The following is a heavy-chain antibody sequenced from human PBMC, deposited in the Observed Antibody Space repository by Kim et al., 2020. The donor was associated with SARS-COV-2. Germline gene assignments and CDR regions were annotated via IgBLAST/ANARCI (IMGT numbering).Heavy chain of an antibody. CDR3: ATLAGGFYGSGPPADF. D-gene: IGHD3-10*01. V-gene: IGHV4-38-2*02. J-gene: IGHJ4*02. CDR2: IYHSGST. CDR1: GYSISSGYY. Sequence: SETLSLTCTVSGYSISSGYYWGWIRQPPGKGLEWIGSIYHSGSTYYNPSLKSRVTISVDTSKNQFSLKLSSVTAADTAVYYCATLAGGFYGSGPPADFWGQGTLVTVSS.